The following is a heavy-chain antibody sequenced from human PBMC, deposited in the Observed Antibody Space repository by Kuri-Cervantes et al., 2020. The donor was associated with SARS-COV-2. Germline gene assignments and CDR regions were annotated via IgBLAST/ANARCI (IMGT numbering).Heavy chain of an antibody. CDR3: YCAPKEGFDS. Sequence: ASVKVSCKTPETTFPNYDINWVRQATGQGLEWMGMVKTNSGNTLYAQFFQGRVTMTRDILTSTVYMELSSLTSEDTAIYYCYCAPKEGFDSWGQGTLVTVSS. J-gene: IGHJ4*02. CDR2: VKTNSGNT. V-gene: IGHV1-8*01. D-gene: IGHD2-21*01. CDR1: ETTFPNYD.